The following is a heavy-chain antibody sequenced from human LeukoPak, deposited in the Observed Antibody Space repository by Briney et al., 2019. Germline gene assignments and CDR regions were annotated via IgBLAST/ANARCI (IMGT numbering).Heavy chain of an antibody. V-gene: IGHV1-2*02. Sequence: ASVKVSCKASGYTFTANYLPSVRQALGQGLEWMGWIDPNSGATNHAQMFQGRVTMTRDTSIITAYMELSSLRSDDTAVYYCASGSGLYSPDYWGQGTLVTVSS. CDR2: IDPNSGAT. CDR3: ASGSGLYSPDY. D-gene: IGHD3-3*01. CDR1: GYTFTANY. J-gene: IGHJ4*02.